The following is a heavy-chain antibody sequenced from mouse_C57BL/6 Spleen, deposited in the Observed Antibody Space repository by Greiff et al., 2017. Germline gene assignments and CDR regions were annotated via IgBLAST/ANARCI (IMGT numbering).Heavy chain of an antibody. V-gene: IGHV1-82*01. CDR1: GYAFSSSW. Sequence: VQLQQSGPELVKPGASVKISCKASGYAFSSSWMNWVKQRPGQGLEWIGRIYPGDGDTNYNGKFKGKATLTADKSSSPAYMQLSSLTAEDSGVSYGARTERFDYWGQGTTLTVSA. CDR3: ARTERFDY. CDR2: IYPGDGDT. J-gene: IGHJ2*01.